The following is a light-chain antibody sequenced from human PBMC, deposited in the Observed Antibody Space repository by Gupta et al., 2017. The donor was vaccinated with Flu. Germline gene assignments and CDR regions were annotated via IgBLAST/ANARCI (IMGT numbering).Light chain of an antibody. Sequence: SNANIGKNFVYWYQQLPEPAPELLIHKSNQRPSGVPDRFSGSRSDTSASLAISGLRSEDEADYYCASWDDSLSGLVFGGGTKVTVL. V-gene: IGLV1-47*01. J-gene: IGLJ3*02. CDR1: NANIGKNF. CDR2: KSN. CDR3: ASWDDSLSGLV.